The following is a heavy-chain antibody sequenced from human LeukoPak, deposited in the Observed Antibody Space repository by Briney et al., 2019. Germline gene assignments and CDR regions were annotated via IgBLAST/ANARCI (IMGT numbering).Heavy chain of an antibody. V-gene: IGHV4-59*01. CDR2: IYYSGST. CDR1: GGSISSYY. D-gene: IGHD2-15*01. J-gene: IGHJ6*03. Sequence: SETLSLTCTVSGGSISSYYWSWIRQPPGKGLECFGYIYYSGSTNYNPSLKSRVTISVDTSKNQFSLKLSSVTAADTAVYYCATTLGYCSGGSCLLPYYYYYMDVWGKGTTVTVSS. CDR3: ATTLGYCSGGSCLLPYYYYYMDV.